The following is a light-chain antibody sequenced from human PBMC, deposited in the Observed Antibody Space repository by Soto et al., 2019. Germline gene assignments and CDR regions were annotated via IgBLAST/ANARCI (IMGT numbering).Light chain of an antibody. CDR2: DVS. CDR1: SSDVGGYNY. J-gene: IGLJ1*01. CDR3: SSYTSSSTPLCV. V-gene: IGLV2-14*01. Sequence: QSALTQPASVSGSPGQSITISCTGTSSDVGGYNYVSWYQQHPGKAPKLMIYDVSNRPSGVSNRFSGSKSGNTASLTISGLQAEDEADYYCSSYTSSSTPLCVFGTGTMVTVL.